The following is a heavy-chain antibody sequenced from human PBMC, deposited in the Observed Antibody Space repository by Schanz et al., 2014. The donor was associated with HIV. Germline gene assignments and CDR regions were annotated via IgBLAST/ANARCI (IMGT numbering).Heavy chain of an antibody. J-gene: IGHJ6*02. CDR1: GFPFSTYG. CDR3: ARDLVLGAGTTAMDV. V-gene: IGHV3-33*01. CDR2: TWYDGTTK. D-gene: IGHD1-1*01. Sequence: VQLVESGGGSVQPGRSLRLSCAASGFPFSTYGMHLVRQAPGKGLEWVAVTWYDGTTKYYADSVKGRFTISRDNSKDTLYLQMNSLRAEDTAVYYCARDLVLGAGTTAMDVWGRGTTVTVSS.